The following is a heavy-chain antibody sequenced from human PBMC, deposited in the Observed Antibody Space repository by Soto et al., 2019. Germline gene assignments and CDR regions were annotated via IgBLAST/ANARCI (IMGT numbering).Heavy chain of an antibody. CDR1: GYTFTGYY. CDR3: AREGFGESRLINAFDI. CDR2: INPNSGGT. D-gene: IGHD3-10*01. V-gene: IGHV1-2*04. Sequence: ASVKVSCKASGYTFTGYYMHWVRQAPGQGLEWMGWINPNSGGTNYAQKFQGWVTMTRDTSISTAYMELSRLRSDDTAVYYCAREGFGESRLINAFDIWGQGTMVTVSS. J-gene: IGHJ3*02.